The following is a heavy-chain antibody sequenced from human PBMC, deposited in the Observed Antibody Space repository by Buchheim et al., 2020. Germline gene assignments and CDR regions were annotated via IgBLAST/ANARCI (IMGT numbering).Heavy chain of an antibody. CDR2: ISYDGSNK. CDR3: SKEAARCISTSFYEDYYYYCMDV. CDR1: GFTFSSYG. J-gene: IGHJ6*02. V-gene: IGHV3-30*18. D-gene: IGHD2-2*01. Sequence: QVQLVESGGGVVQPGRSLRLSCAASGFTFSSYGMHWVRQAPGKGLEWVAVISYDGSNKYYADSVKGRFTISRDNSKNTLYLQMNSLRAEDTAVYYCSKEAARCISTSFYEDYYYYCMDVWGQGTT.